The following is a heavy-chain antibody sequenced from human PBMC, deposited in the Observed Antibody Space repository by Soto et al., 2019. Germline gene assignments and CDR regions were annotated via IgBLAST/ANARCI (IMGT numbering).Heavy chain of an antibody. CDR3: AKDLGYCSGGSCYRDPEYFQH. CDR1: GFTFSSYA. Sequence: GGSLRLSCAASGFTFSSYAMSWVRQAPGKGLEWVSAISGSGGSTYYADSVKGRFTISRDNSKNTLYLQMNSLRAEDTAVYYCAKDLGYCSGGSCYRDPEYFQHWGQGT. CDR2: ISGSGGST. V-gene: IGHV3-23*01. J-gene: IGHJ1*01. D-gene: IGHD2-15*01.